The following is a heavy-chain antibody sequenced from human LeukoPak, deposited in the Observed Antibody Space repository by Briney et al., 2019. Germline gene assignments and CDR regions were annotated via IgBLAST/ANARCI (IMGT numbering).Heavy chain of an antibody. J-gene: IGHJ6*03. D-gene: IGHD2-2*01. CDR1: GGSFSCYY. Sequence: SETLSLTCAVYGGSFSCYYWSWIRQPPGKGLEWIGKINHSGSTNYNPSLKSRVTISVDTSKNQFSLKLSSVTAAYTSVYYCSRGGSCSMNPDYYYYMDVWGKGTTVTVSS. CDR3: SRGGSCSMNPDYYYYMDV. V-gene: IGHV4-34*01. CDR2: INHSGST.